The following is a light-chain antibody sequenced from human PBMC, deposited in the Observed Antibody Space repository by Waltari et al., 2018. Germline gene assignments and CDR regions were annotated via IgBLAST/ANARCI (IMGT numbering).Light chain of an antibody. CDR1: QSVGKS. Sequence: EIVLTQSPGTLSSSPGERATLSCRASQSVGKSLAWYQQKSGQAPRLLIYDASTRATGIPDRFSASGFGTDFSLTISRLEPEDFAVYYCQKYVRLPVTFGQGTKVEIK. CDR3: QKYVRLPVT. CDR2: DAS. V-gene: IGKV3-20*01. J-gene: IGKJ1*01.